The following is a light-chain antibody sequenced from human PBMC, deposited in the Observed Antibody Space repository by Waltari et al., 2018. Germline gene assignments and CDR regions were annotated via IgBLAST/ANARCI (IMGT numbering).Light chain of an antibody. J-gene: IGKJ2*01. CDR3: QQSFSIIDT. Sequence: IQLIHSASTLSAALGDRLTITCRASQSLSTYLNWYQKKPGKALQLLICGASNLQSGVPSRFSGSGSETDFSLSISSLQREDFATYDCQQSFSIIDTFGQGTKVEIK. V-gene: IGKV1-39*01. CDR2: GAS. CDR1: QSLSTY.